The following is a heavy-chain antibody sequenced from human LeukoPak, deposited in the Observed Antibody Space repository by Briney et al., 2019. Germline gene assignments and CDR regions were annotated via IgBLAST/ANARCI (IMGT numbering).Heavy chain of an antibody. D-gene: IGHD1-14*01. Sequence: GGSLRLSCAASGFTFSSYSMNWVRQAPGKGLEWVSSISSSSSYIYYADSVKGRFTISRDNAKNSLYLQTNSLRAEDTAVYYCAAPELGASYYYMDVWGKGTTVTVSS. V-gene: IGHV3-21*01. J-gene: IGHJ6*03. CDR2: ISSSSSYI. CDR3: AAPELGASYYYMDV. CDR1: GFTFSSYS.